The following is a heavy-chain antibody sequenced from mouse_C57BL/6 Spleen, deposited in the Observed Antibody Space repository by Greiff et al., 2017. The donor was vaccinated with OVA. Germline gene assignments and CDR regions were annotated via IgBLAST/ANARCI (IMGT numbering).Heavy chain of an antibody. CDR2: INPNNGGT. J-gene: IGHJ4*01. CDR3: ARDYYGSSYDAMDY. D-gene: IGHD1-1*01. Sequence: VHVKQSGPELVKPGASVKMSCKASGYTFTDYNMHWVKQSHGKSLEWIGYINPNNGGTSYNQKFKGKATLTVNKSSSTAYMELRSLTSEDSAVYYGARDYYGSSYDAMDYWGQGTSVTVSS. CDR1: GYTFTDYN. V-gene: IGHV1-22*01.